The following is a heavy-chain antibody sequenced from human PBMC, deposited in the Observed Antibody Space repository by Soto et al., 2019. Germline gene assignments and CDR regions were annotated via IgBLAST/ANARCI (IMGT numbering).Heavy chain of an antibody. V-gene: IGHV1-2*02. J-gene: IGHJ6*02. Sequence: ASVKVSCKASGYTFTGYYMHWVRQAPGQGLEWMGWINPNSGGTNYAQKFQGRVTMTRDTSISTAYMELSRLRSDDTAVYYCARDGYDDIVVVPAAIRGPFYYYYGMDVWGQGTTVTVS. CDR2: INPNSGGT. D-gene: IGHD2-2*02. CDR3: ARDGYDDIVVVPAAIRGPFYYYYGMDV. CDR1: GYTFTGYY.